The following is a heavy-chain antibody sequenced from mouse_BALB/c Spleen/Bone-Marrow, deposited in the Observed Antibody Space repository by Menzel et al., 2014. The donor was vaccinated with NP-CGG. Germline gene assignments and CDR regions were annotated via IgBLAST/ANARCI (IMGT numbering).Heavy chain of an antibody. Sequence: VQLKQSGAELAKPGASVKLSCTASGFNIKDTYMHWVKQRPEQGLEWIGRIDPANGNTKYDPKFQGKATITADTSSNTAYLQLSSLTAEDAAVYYGARRTRYAMDYWGQGTSVTVSS. CDR1: GFNIKDTY. CDR3: ARRTRYAMDY. J-gene: IGHJ4*01. CDR2: IDPANGNT. V-gene: IGHV14-3*02. D-gene: IGHD3-3*01.